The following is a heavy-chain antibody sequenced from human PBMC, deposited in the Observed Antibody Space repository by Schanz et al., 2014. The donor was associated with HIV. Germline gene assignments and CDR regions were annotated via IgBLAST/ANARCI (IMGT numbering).Heavy chain of an antibody. D-gene: IGHD3-22*01. CDR2: INPNRGGT. Sequence: QVQLVQSGAEVKKPGASVKVSCKASGYTFTAYYIHWVRQAPGQGIEWMGWINPNRGGTNSAQKSQGRVGMFMNTSINSDYTEVRRLSTDDTALYFCARAPPRDSSGYYPFDYWGQGTLVTVSS. J-gene: IGHJ4*02. CDR1: GYTFTAYY. V-gene: IGHV1-2*02. CDR3: ARAPPRDSSGYYPFDY.